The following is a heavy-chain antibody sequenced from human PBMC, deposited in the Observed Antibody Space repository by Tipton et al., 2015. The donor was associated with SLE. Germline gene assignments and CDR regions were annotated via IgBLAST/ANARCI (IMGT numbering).Heavy chain of an antibody. J-gene: IGHJ4*02. D-gene: IGHD5-12*01. CDR3: ARVRPSGYDFDY. CDR2: IYYSGST. Sequence: LRLSCTVSGGSISSSSYYWGWIRQPPGKGLEWIGSIYYSGSTYYNPSLKSRVTISVDTSKNQFSLKLSSVTAADTAVYYCARVRPSGYDFDYWGQGTLVTVSS. V-gene: IGHV4-39*07. CDR1: GGSISSSSYY.